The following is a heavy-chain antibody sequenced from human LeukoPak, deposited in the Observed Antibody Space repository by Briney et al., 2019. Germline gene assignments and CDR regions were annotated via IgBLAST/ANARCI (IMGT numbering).Heavy chain of an antibody. J-gene: IGHJ4*02. CDR2: IYYSGST. V-gene: IGHV4-39*01. CDR1: GGSTGSSSYY. CDR3: ARQDYGGTDY. Sequence: SETLSLTCTVSGGSTGSSSYYWGWIRQPPGKGLEWIGNIYYSGSTYYNPSLKSRVTISVDTSKNQFSLKLSSVTAADTAVYFCARQDYGGTDYWGQGTLVTVSS. D-gene: IGHD4-23*01.